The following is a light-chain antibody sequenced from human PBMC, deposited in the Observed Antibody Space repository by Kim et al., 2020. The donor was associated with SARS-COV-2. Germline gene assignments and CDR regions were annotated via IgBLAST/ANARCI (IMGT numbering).Light chain of an antibody. CDR1: ALPKKY. J-gene: IGLJ2*01. CDR3: YSTDSSGNHRRV. Sequence: SYELTQPPSVSVSPGQTARITCSGDALPKKYAYWYQQKSGQAPVLVICEDSKRPSGIPERFSGSSSGTRATLTISGAQVEDEDDYYCYSTDSSGNHRRVFGGGTQLTVL. CDR2: EDS. V-gene: IGLV3-10*03.